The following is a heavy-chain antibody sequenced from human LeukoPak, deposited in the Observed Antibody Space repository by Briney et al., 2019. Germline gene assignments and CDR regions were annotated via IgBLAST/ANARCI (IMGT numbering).Heavy chain of an antibody. CDR2: INHSGST. V-gene: IGHV4-34*01. CDR3: ARVLRYYGSGSH. Sequence: KSSETLSLTCAVYGGSFSGYYWSWIRQPPGKGLEWIGEINHSGSTNYNPSLKSRVTISVDTSKNQFSLKLSSVTAADTAVYYCARVLRYYGSGSHWGQGTLVTVSS. D-gene: IGHD3-10*01. J-gene: IGHJ4*02. CDR1: GGSFSGYY.